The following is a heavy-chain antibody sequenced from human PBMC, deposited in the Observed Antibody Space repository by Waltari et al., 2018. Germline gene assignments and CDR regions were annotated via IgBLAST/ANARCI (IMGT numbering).Heavy chain of an antibody. V-gene: IGHV1-18*01. J-gene: IGHJ5*02. CDR2: IGPYSGNT. D-gene: IGHD6-13*01. CDR1: GYTFPKNG. CDR3: ARVFTYSSGWYHLDL. Sequence: QVQLVQSGGEVKKPGASVKVSCKASGYTFPKNGISWVRQAPGQGLEGMGWIGPYSGNTDYAQSLQGRVTMTTDTPTSTAYLELTSLRSDDTAVYYCARVFTYSSGWYHLDLWGQGTLITVS.